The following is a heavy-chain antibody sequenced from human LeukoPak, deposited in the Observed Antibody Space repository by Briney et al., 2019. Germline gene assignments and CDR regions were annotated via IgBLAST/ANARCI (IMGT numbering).Heavy chain of an antibody. CDR1: GGSISSYY. CDR3: ASGGYTAGTGAFDI. CDR2: IYYSGST. V-gene: IGHV4-59*12. J-gene: IGHJ3*02. Sequence: SETLSLTCTVSGGSISSYYWSWIRQPPGKGLEWIGYIYYSGSTNYNPSLKSRVTISVDTSKNQFSLKLSSVTAADTAVYYCASGGYTAGTGAFDIWGQGTMVTVSS. D-gene: IGHD6-13*01.